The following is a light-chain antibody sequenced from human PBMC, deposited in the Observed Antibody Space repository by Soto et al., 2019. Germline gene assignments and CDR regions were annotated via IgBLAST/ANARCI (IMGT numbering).Light chain of an antibody. J-gene: IGKJ5*01. V-gene: IGKV3-11*01. CDR1: QSVSYY. Sequence: EIVLTQSPGTLSLSPGERATLSCRASQSVSYYLAWYQQKPGQAPRLLIYDASSRATGVPDRFSGSGSGTDFTLTISSLEPEDFAIYYCQHRSDWPITFGQGTRLEIK. CDR3: QHRSDWPIT. CDR2: DAS.